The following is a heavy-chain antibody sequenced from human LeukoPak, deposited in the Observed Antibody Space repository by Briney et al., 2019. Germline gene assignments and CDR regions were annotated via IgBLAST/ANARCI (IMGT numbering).Heavy chain of an antibody. V-gene: IGHV4-61*02. D-gene: IGHD3-22*01. Sequence: SETLSLTCTVSGGSISSGSYYWSWIRQPAGKGLEWIGRIYTGGSTNYNPSLKSRVTISVDTSKNQFSLKLSSVTAADTAVYYCARFSSYYDSSGYSRYYFDYWGQGTLVTVSS. CDR2: IYTGGST. CDR3: ARFSSYYDSSGYSRYYFDY. CDR1: GGSISSGSYY. J-gene: IGHJ4*02.